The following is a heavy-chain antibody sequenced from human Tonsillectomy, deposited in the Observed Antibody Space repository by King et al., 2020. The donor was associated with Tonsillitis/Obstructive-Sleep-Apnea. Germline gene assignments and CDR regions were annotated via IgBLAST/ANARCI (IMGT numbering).Heavy chain of an antibody. D-gene: IGHD3-16*01. Sequence: VQLVESGGGLVQPGGSLRLSCAASGFTFRNYWMRWVRQAPGKGLEWVANINQDGSERYYVDSVKGRFTISRDNAKNSLYLQMNSLRAEDTAVYYCARDGVNDFDIWGQGTMVTVSS. CDR2: INQDGSER. CDR3: ARDGVNDFDI. J-gene: IGHJ3*02. CDR1: GFTFRNYW. V-gene: IGHV3-7*03.